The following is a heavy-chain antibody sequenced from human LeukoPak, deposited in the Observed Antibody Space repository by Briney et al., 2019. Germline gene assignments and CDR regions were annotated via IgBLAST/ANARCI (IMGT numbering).Heavy chain of an antibody. Sequence: GGSLRLSCAASGFTFSSYAMGWVRQAPGKGLEWVSAISGSGGSTYYADSVKGRFTISRDNSKNTLYLQMNSLRAEDTAVYYCAKDSTAMVPPCDFDYWGQGTLVTVSS. V-gene: IGHV3-23*01. CDR2: ISGSGGST. D-gene: IGHD5-18*01. J-gene: IGHJ4*02. CDR3: AKDSTAMVPPCDFDY. CDR1: GFTFSSYA.